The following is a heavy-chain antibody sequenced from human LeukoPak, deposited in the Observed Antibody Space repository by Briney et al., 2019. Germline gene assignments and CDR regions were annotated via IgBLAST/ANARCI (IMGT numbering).Heavy chain of an antibody. J-gene: IGHJ4*02. Sequence: GASVKVSCKASGYAFTGYYMHWVRQAPGQGLEWMGWINPNSGDTHYVQKFQGRVTMTRDTSISTAYMELSRLRSDDTAVYYCTRGGIDYWGQGTLVTVSS. V-gene: IGHV1-2*02. CDR1: GYAFTGYY. CDR2: INPNSGDT. CDR3: TRGGIDY. D-gene: IGHD3-10*01.